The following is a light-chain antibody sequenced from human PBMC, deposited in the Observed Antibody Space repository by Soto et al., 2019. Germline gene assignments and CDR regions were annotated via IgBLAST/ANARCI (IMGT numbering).Light chain of an antibody. Sequence: SVLTQPLSVDAAPGQRVTIPCTGRSSNIGAGYDVHWYQQLPGTAPKLHIYGNSNRPSGVPDRFSGSKSGTSASLAITGLQAEDEADYYCQSYDSSLSGWVFGTGTKVTVL. J-gene: IGLJ1*01. CDR1: SSNIGAGYD. CDR2: GNS. CDR3: QSYDSSLSGWV. V-gene: IGLV1-40*01.